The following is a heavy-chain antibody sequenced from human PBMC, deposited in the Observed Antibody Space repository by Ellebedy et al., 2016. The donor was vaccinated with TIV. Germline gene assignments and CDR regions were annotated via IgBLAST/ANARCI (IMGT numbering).Heavy chain of an antibody. Sequence: ASVKVSCKASGYTFTTYGINWVRQPPGQGLEWMGWTSAYNGNTENAQKFQGRVTMTTDTSTSTAYMELRSLMSDDTAVYFCARGNWGEVGDYWGQGTLVTVSS. CDR2: TSAYNGNT. V-gene: IGHV1-18*04. CDR3: ARGNWGEVGDY. D-gene: IGHD7-27*01. CDR1: GYTFTTYG. J-gene: IGHJ4*02.